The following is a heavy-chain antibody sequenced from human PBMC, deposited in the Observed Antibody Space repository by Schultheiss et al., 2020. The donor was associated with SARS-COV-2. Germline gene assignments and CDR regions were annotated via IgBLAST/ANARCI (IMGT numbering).Heavy chain of an antibody. CDR3: ARHREGYSYYDMDV. V-gene: IGHV4-59*08. CDR2: IYYSGST. J-gene: IGHJ6*02. CDR1: GGSISSYY. D-gene: IGHD1-26*01. Sequence: SETLSLTCTVSGGSISSYYWSWIRQPPGKGLEWIGYIYYSGSTNYNPSLKSRVTISVDTSKNQFSLNLSSVTAADTAVYYCARHREGYSYYDMDVWGQGTTVTGSS.